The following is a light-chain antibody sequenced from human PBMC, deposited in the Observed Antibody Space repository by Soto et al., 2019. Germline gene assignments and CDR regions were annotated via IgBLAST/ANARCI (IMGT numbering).Light chain of an antibody. J-gene: IGLJ1*01. CDR1: SSDVCGHNS. Sequence: QSVLTQPASVSGSPGQSITISCTGTSSDVCGHNSVAWYQHNPGKAPKLMLYDVSNRPSGVSTRFSGSKSGNTASLSISGLQAEDEADYYCSSYTSSSTLVFGTGTKLTVL. CDR3: SSYTSSSTLV. CDR2: DVS. V-gene: IGLV2-14*01.